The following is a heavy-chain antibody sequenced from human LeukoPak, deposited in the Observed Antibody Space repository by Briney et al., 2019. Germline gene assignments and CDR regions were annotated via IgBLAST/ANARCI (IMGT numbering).Heavy chain of an antibody. V-gene: IGHV4-4*07. Sequence: SETLSLTSTVPGDSISSYYWSWSRHPAGKGLECIWRIYTSVSTNYNASLKSRFTMSVDTSKNQFYLKLSSVTAADTAVYYCARDLIQYNWNDAGAFDIWGPGTIVTASS. CDR2: IYTSVST. J-gene: IGHJ3*02. CDR1: GDSISSYY. CDR3: ARDLIQYNWNDAGAFDI. D-gene: IGHD1-1*01.